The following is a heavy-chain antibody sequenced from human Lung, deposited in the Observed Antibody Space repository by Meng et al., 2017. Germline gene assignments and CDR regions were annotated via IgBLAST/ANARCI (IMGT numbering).Heavy chain of an antibody. V-gene: IGHV1-18*01. J-gene: IGHJ2*01. D-gene: IGHD6-13*01. Sequence: VRLVQSESKPTKPGASSKVSCKASGYIFTNYDISWVRQAPGQGLEWMGWISVKNGEAKYPQNFQGRVTMTTDTTTSTAYMELRSLTSDDTAVYYCARYVPNGSFWYFDFWGRGTLVTVSS. CDR2: ISVKNGEA. CDR1: GYIFTNYD. CDR3: ARYVPNGSFWYFDF.